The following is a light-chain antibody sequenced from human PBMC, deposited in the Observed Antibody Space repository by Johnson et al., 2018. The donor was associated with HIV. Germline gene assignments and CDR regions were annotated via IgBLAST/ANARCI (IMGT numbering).Light chain of an antibody. V-gene: IGLV1-51*01. J-gene: IGLJ1*01. Sequence: QSVLTQPPSVSAAPGQKVTISCSGSSSNIGNNYVSWYQQLPGTAPKLLIYDNNKRPSGTPDRFSGSKSGTSATLGITGLQTGDEADYYCGTWDSRLRSGFFGTGTKVPVL. CDR1: SSNIGNNY. CDR3: GTWDSRLRSGF. CDR2: DNN.